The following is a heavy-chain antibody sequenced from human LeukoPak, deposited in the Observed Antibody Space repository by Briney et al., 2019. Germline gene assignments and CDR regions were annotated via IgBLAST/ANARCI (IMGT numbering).Heavy chain of an antibody. CDR2: ISAYNGNT. D-gene: IGHD2-21*02. CDR1: GYTFTSYG. Sequence: ASVKVSCKASGYTFTSYGISWVRQAPGQGLEWMGWISAYNGNTNYAQKLQGRVTMTTDTSTSTAYMELRRLRSDDTAVYYCARGPKFMVVTAIWFDPWGQGTLVTVSS. CDR3: ARGPKFMVVTAIWFDP. J-gene: IGHJ5*02. V-gene: IGHV1-18*01.